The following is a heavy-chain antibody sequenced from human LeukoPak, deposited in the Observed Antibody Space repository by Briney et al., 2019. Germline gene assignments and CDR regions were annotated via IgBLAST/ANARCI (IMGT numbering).Heavy chain of an antibody. V-gene: IGHV3-74*03. Sequence: GGSLRLSCAASGFTFSVYYMFWVRQAPGKGLVWVSSISPDATKSKYADFVEGRLTISRDNAKNTLYLQLNSLRVEDAAAYYCATGYRSAYSWDSWGQGTLVTVSS. D-gene: IGHD5-12*01. CDR3: ATGYRSAYSWDS. CDR2: ISPDATKS. J-gene: IGHJ4*02. CDR1: GFTFSVYY.